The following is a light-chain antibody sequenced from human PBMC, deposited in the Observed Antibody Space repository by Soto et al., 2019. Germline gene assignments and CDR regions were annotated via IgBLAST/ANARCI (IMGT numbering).Light chain of an antibody. CDR2: GVS. V-gene: IGKV3-20*01. CDR3: HQYGFSPAT. Sequence: EIVLTQSPDTLSLAPGERATLSWRASQSVNSAYIAWYRQKRGQAPKLLIFGVSTRATGIPDRFRGSGSGTDFTLTISRLQPEDFAKYFCHQYGFSPATFGQGTKVDVK. J-gene: IGKJ1*01. CDR1: QSVNSAY.